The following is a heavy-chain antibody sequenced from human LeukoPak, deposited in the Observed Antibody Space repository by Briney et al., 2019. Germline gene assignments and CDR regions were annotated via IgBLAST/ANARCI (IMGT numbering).Heavy chain of an antibody. D-gene: IGHD5-24*01. J-gene: IGHJ4*02. CDR2: INHSGST. CDR1: GGSFSGYY. V-gene: IGHV4-34*01. Sequence: SETPSLTCTVYGGSFSGYYWSWIRQPPGKGLEWIGEINHSGSTNYNPSLKSRVTISVDTSKNQFSLKLSSVTAADTAVYYCARGSGRWLQLGYWGQGTLVTVSS. CDR3: ARGSGRWLQLGY.